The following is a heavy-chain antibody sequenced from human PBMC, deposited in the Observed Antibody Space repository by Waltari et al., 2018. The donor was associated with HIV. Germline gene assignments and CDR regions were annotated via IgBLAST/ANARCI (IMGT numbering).Heavy chain of an antibody. D-gene: IGHD3-3*01. Sequence: QVQLVQSGSELKKPGSSMKVSCTASGGTYGAFKINWVRQAPGQGLEWLGSFVPIVQRIFSSEKFRARLTLTADKSTTTAFMELAALTSQDTAVYYCLLGSHYYESAAYYEHWGPGTLVTVSS. V-gene: IGHV1-69*02. CDR1: GGTYGAFK. CDR3: LLGSHYYESAAYYEH. CDR2: FVPIVQRI. J-gene: IGHJ4*01.